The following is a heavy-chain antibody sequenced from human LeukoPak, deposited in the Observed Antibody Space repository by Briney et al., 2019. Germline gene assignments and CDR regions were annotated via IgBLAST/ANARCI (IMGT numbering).Heavy chain of an antibody. CDR3: ARDDYGGRGEFDY. CDR1: GFTFSSYA. D-gene: IGHD4-23*01. CDR2: INSDGSTT. Sequence: PGGSLRLSCAASGFTFSSYAMSWVRQAPGKGLVWVSRINSDGSTTSYADSVKGRFTISRDNAKNTLYLQMNSLRAEDTAVYYCARDDYGGRGEFDYWGQGTLVTVSS. J-gene: IGHJ4*02. V-gene: IGHV3-74*01.